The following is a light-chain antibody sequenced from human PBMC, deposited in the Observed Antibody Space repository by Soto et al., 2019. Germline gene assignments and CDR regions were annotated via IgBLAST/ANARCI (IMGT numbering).Light chain of an antibody. J-gene: IGKJ1*01. CDR2: GAS. CDR1: QSVSSTY. CDR3: QQYVSSPSWT. Sequence: EIVLTQSPGTLALSPGEGATLSCRASQSVSSTYLAWYQQKPGQAPRLLIYGASSRSTEIPDRFSGSGSGTDFTLTISRLEPEDSAVYYCQQYVSSPSWTFGQGTRVEIK. V-gene: IGKV3-20*01.